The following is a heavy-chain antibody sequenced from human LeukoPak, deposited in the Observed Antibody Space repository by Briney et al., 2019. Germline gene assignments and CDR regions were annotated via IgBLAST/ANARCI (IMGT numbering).Heavy chain of an antibody. Sequence: PGGSLRLSCAASGITFSDHYMSWIRQAPGKGLEWLSYISSGGDSIYYADSVKGRFTISRDNAKNSLYLQMNSLRAEDTAVYYCARAADMLGDYYFDYWGQGTLVTVSS. CDR2: ISSGGDSI. J-gene: IGHJ4*02. D-gene: IGHD3-16*01. CDR3: ARAADMLGDYYFDY. V-gene: IGHV3-11*04. CDR1: GITFSDHY.